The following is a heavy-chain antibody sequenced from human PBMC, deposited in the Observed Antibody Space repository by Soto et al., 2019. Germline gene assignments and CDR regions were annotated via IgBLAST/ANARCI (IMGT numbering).Heavy chain of an antibody. CDR2: MNPNSGTT. V-gene: IGHV1-8*01. CDR3: AGEGGGYARDS. J-gene: IGHJ4*02. CDR1: GYTFTSYD. D-gene: IGHD2-2*01. Sequence: QVQLVQSGAEAKKPGASVKVSCKASGYTFTSYDLNWVRQAPGQGLELMGWMNPNSGTTAYSQRFPGGGNNNRNRYINKAYMARSNLRSDVTAVYYCAGEGGGYARDSWGQGTLVTFSS.